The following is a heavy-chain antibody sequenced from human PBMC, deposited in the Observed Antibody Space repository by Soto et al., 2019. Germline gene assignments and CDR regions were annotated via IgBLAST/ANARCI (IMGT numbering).Heavy chain of an antibody. D-gene: IGHD4-17*01. J-gene: IGHJ4*02. Sequence: HPGGSLRLSCAASGFTFSSYGMHWVRQAPGKGLEWVAVIWYDGSNKYYADSVKGRFTISRDNSKNTLYLQMNSLRAEDTAVYYCARDGSPYGREYFDYWGQGTLVTVSS. CDR1: GFTFSSYG. CDR2: IWYDGSNK. V-gene: IGHV3-33*01. CDR3: ARDGSPYGREYFDY.